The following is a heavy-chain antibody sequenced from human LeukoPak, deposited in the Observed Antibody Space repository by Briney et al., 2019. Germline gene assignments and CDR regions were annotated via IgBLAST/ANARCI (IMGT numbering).Heavy chain of an antibody. CDR1: GYTSSNDW. D-gene: IGHD3-22*01. V-gene: IGHV5-51*01. CDR3: ARLDSGGFYFVPY. CDR2: IHPGNSES. Sequence: GESLKISCEASGYTSSNDWIGWVRQMPGKGLEWMGIIHPGNSESRYTPSFQGHVTFSVDKSITTAYLQWSSLEASDTAMYYCARLDSGGFYFVPYWGQGTLVTVSS. J-gene: IGHJ4*02.